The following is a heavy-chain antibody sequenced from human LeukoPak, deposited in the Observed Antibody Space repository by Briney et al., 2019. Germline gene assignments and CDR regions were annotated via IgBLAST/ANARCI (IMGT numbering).Heavy chain of an antibody. Sequence: GGSLRLSCAASGFTVSSNYMSWVRQAPGKGLEWVSILYNGGSTYYADSVKARFTISRDNSKNTLYLQMNSLTAEDTAVYYCAKDLWFGGSAFDSWGQGTLVTVSS. CDR1: GFTVSSNY. V-gene: IGHV3-66*01. CDR2: LYNGGST. CDR3: AKDLWFGGSAFDS. D-gene: IGHD3-10*01. J-gene: IGHJ4*01.